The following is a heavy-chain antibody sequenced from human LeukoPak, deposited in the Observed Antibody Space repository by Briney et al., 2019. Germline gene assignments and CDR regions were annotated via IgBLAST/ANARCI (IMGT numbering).Heavy chain of an antibody. CDR1: GYTFTSYY. V-gene: IGHV1-46*01. Sequence: ASVKVSCKASGYTFTSYYMHWVRQAPGQGLGWMGIINPSGGSTSYAQKFQGRVTMTRDMSTSTVYMELSSLRSEDTAVYYCARGDTSSGSSGYMDVWGKGTTVTVSS. CDR2: INPSGGST. CDR3: ARGDTSSGSSGYMDV. D-gene: IGHD6-13*01. J-gene: IGHJ6*03.